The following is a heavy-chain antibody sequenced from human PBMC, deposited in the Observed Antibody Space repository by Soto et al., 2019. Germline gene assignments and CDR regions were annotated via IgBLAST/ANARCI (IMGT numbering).Heavy chain of an antibody. CDR1: GYTFTSYD. CDR3: ARVPNYYYYYGMDV. J-gene: IGHJ6*02. V-gene: IGHV1-8*01. Sequence: ASVKVSCKASGYTFTSYDINWVRRATGQGLEWMGWMNPNSGNTGYAQKFQGRVTMTRNTSISTAYMELSSLRSEDTAVYYCARVPNYYYYYGMDVWGQGTTVTVSS. D-gene: IGHD7-27*01. CDR2: MNPNSGNT.